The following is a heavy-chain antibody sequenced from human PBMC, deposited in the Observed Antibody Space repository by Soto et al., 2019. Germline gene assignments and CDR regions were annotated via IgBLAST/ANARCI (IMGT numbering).Heavy chain of an antibody. CDR1: GFTFSSYA. CDR2: ISGSGGST. Sequence: PGGSLRLSCAASGFTFSSYAMSWVRQAPGKGLEWVSAISGSGGSTYYADSVKGRFTISRDNSKNTLYLQMNSLRAEDTAVYYCAKDPDPQNDFWSGYYTYWGQGTLVTVSS. V-gene: IGHV3-23*01. J-gene: IGHJ4*02. CDR3: AKDPDPQNDFWSGYYTY. D-gene: IGHD3-3*01.